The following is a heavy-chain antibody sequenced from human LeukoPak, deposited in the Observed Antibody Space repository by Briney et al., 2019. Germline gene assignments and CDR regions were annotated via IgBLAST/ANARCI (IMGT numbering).Heavy chain of an antibody. CDR2: FDPEDGET. CDR1: GYTLTELS. J-gene: IGHJ3*02. D-gene: IGHD2-15*01. Sequence: ASVKVSCKVSGYTLTELSMHWVRQAPGKGLEWMGGFDPEDGETIYAQKFQGRVTMTEDTSTDTAYMELSSLRSEDTAVYYCATGRSRYCSGGSCYSPLDAFDIWGQGTMVTVSS. CDR3: ATGRSRYCSGGSCYSPLDAFDI. V-gene: IGHV1-24*01.